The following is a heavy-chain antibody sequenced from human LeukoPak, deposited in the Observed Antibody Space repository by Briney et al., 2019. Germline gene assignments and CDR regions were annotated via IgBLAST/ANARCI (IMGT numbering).Heavy chain of an antibody. D-gene: IGHD3-22*01. CDR3: ARSAYYENWFDP. CDR2: IYYSGNT. V-gene: IGHV4-31*03. J-gene: IGHJ5*02. Sequence: PSQTLSLTCTVSGGSISSGGYYWSWIRQHPGTGLEWIGYIYYSGNTYYNPSFKSRVTISVDMSKNQFSLKLSSVTAADTAVYYCARSAYYENWFDPWGQGTLVTVSS. CDR1: GGSISSGGYY.